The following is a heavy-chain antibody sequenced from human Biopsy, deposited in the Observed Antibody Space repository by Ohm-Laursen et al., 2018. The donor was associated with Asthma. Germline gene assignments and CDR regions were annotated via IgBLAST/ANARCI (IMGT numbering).Heavy chain of an antibody. V-gene: IGHV4-39*01. CDR3: VRGSSSWHHGPFHYYYGLDV. D-gene: IGHD6-13*01. J-gene: IGHJ6*02. CDR1: SGSGGYMRSGNYF. Sequence: GTLSLTCSLSSGSGGYMRSGNYFWGWIRQPPGKGLEWIGSIYYSGTTYYNPSLESRVTVSSDPSKNQFFQKLTSVTAADTAVYYCVRGSSSWHHGPFHYYYGLDVWGQGTTATVSS. CDR2: IYYSGTT.